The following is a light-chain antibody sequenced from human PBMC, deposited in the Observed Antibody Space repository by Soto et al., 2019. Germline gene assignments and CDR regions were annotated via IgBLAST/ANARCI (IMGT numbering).Light chain of an antibody. J-gene: IGKJ1*01. Sequence: DIQMTQSPPTLSASVGDRVTITCRASQSISSWLAWYQQKPGNAPKVLIYKASNLQSGVPSRFSGSGSGTEFTLTISSLQPDDFATYYCQPCYSYPPTFGQGTTVDIK. CDR3: QPCYSYPPT. CDR1: QSISSW. CDR2: KAS. V-gene: IGKV1-5*03.